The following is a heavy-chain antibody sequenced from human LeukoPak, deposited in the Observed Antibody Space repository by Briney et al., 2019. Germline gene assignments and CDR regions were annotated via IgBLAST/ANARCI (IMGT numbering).Heavy chain of an antibody. J-gene: IGHJ6*03. CDR2: IRSKANSYAT. D-gene: IGHD3-10*01. CDR3: TRHGGSGSYYTLYYYYMDV. Sequence: GGSLRLSCAASGFTFSGSAMHWVRQASGKGLEWVGRIRSKANSYATAYAASVKGRFTISRDDSKNPAYLQMNSLKTEDTAVYYCTRHGGSGSYYTLYYYYMDVWGKGTTVTVSS. V-gene: IGHV3-73*01. CDR1: GFTFSGSA.